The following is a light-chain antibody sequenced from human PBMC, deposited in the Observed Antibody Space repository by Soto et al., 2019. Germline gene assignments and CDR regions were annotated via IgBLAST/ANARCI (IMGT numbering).Light chain of an antibody. J-gene: IGKJ1*01. CDR2: GPS. Sequence: EIVLTQSPATLSLSPGDTATLSCRARESVGSNYLAWYQQKPGQAPRLLVYGPSTRATGIPDRFSGSGSGTEFTLTISRLDPEDFAVYFCQQFGPSPTFGQGTKVEMK. V-gene: IGKV3-20*01. CDR3: QQFGPSPT. CDR1: ESVGSNY.